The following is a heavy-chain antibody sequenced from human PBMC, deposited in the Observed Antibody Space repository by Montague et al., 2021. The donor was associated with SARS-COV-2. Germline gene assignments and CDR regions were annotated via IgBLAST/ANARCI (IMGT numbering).Heavy chain of an antibody. CDR2: TSDIGSGT. CDR3: AKDHDYGVDVSYECAFDI. J-gene: IGHJ3*02. CDR1: GFTLSDYS. D-gene: IGHD5/OR15-5a*01. V-gene: IGHV3-23*01. Sequence: SLRLSCAASGFTLSDYSLVWIRQAPGKGLEWVSTTSDIGSGTSYTDSVKGRFTTSRDNAKNTLYLQMNSLRVEDTAIYYCAKDHDYGVDVSYECAFDIWGQGTMVTVSS.